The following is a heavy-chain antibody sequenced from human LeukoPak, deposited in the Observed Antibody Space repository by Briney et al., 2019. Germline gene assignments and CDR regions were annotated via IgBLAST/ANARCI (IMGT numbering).Heavy chain of an antibody. CDR1: GGSFSGYY. CDR3: AGSSGYYSH. J-gene: IGHJ4*02. V-gene: IGHV4-34*01. Sequence: PSETLSLTCAVYGGSFSGYYWSWIRQPPGKGLAWIGEINHSGSTNYNPSLKSRVTISVDTSKNQFSLKLSSVTAADTAVYYCAGSSGYYSHWGQGTLVTVSS. CDR2: INHSGST. D-gene: IGHD3-22*01.